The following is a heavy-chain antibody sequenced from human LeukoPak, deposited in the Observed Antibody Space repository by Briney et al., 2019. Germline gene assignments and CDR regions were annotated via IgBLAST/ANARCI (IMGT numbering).Heavy chain of an antibody. CDR2: INHSGST. CDR3: ARGHNDGRTWTHSLRLDD. J-gene: IGHJ4*02. D-gene: IGHD3-3*01. V-gene: IGHV4-34*01. Sequence: PSETLSLTCAVYGGSFSGYYWNWIRQPPGKGLEWIGEINHSGSTNYNPSLKSRVTISVDTSKNQFSLKLSSVTAADTAVYYCARGHNDGRTWTHSLRLDDWGQGTLVTVSS. CDR1: GGSFSGYY.